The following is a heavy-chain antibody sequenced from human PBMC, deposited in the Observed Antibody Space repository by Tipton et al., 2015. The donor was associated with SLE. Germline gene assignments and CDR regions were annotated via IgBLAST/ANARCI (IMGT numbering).Heavy chain of an antibody. CDR1: GYSISSGYY. D-gene: IGHD6-13*01. CDR3: AGAVGTAAGLRDY. CDR2: VYRTA. J-gene: IGHJ4*02. V-gene: IGHV4-38-2*01. Sequence: LRLSCAVSGYSISSGYYWGWIRQSPVKGLEWIGIVYRTAYYNPSLKSRLIMSVDASRNQFSLKLSSVTAADAAIYYCAGAVGTAAGLRDYWGQGTLVTVSS.